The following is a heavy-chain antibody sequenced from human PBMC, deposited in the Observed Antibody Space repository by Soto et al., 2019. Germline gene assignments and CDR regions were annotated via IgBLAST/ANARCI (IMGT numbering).Heavy chain of an antibody. CDR3: ARQSAPPRVAGIDY. CDR1: GGSISSSNW. V-gene: IGHV4-4*02. D-gene: IGHD6-19*01. CDR2: IYHSGST. Sequence: QVQLQESGPGLVKPSGTLSLTCAVSGGSISSSNWWSWVRQPPGKGLEWIGEIYHSGSTNYNPSLQSRVTISVDKSKNQCSRKLSSVTAADTAVYYCARQSAPPRVAGIDYWGQGTLVTVSS. J-gene: IGHJ4*02.